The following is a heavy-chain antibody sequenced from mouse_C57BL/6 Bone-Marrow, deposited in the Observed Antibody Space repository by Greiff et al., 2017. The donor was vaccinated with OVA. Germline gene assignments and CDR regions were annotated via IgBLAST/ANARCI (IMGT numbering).Heavy chain of an antibody. V-gene: IGHV2-2*01. CDR1: GFSLTSYG. Sequence: QVQLKESGPGLVQPSPSLSITCTVSGFSLTSYGVHWVRQSPGQGLEWLGVIWRGGSTDYNAAFISRLSISKDNSKGQVFFKMNSLQADDTAIYYCARNGGHAMDYWGQGTSVTVSS. CDR2: IWRGGST. CDR3: ARNGGHAMDY. D-gene: IGHD3-3*01. J-gene: IGHJ4*01.